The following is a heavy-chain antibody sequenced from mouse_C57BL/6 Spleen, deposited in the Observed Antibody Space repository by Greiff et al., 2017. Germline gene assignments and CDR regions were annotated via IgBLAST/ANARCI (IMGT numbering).Heavy chain of an antibody. J-gene: IGHJ4*01. CDR2: IDPSDSYT. CDR1: GYTFTSYW. D-gene: IGHD3-2*02. Sequence: VQLQQPGAELVRPGTSVKLSCKASGYTFTSYWMHWVKQRPGQGLEWIGVIDPSDSYTNYNQKFKGKATLTVDTSSSTAYMQLSSLTSEDSAVYYCARSRGSGYYYAMDYWGQGTSVTVSS. CDR3: ARSRGSGYYYAMDY. V-gene: IGHV1-59*01.